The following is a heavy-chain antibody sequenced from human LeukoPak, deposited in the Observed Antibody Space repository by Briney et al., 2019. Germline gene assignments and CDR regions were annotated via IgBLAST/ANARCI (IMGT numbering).Heavy chain of an antibody. CDR3: ARTRDFWSGFFDY. Sequence: SQTLSLTCDVSGGSITSDTYYWSWTRQPPGKGLEWIGYILHSGSTYNNPSLKSRVTISVDTSKSQFSLKLSSVTAADAAVYYCARTRDFWSGFFDYWGQGTLVTVSS. CDR2: ILHSGST. J-gene: IGHJ4*02. D-gene: IGHD3-3*01. CDR1: GGSITSDTYY. V-gene: IGHV4-30-2*01.